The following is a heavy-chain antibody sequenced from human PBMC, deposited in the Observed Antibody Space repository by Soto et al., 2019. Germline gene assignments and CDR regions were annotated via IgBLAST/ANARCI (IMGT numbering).Heavy chain of an antibody. CDR2: IYYSGST. Sequence: QVQLQESGPGLVKPSETLSLTCTVSGGSVSSGSYYWSWIRQPPGKGLEWIGYIYYSGSTNYNPSLKSRVTISVATSKNQFSLKLSSVTAADTAVYSCARGYCSGGSCSYYYGMDVWGQGTTVTVSS. CDR3: ARGYCSGGSCSYYYGMDV. V-gene: IGHV4-61*01. J-gene: IGHJ6*02. CDR1: GGSVSSGSYY. D-gene: IGHD2-15*01.